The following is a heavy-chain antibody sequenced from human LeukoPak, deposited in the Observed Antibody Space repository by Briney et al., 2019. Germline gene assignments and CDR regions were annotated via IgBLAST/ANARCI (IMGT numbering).Heavy chain of an antibody. CDR1: GFTFSSYG. J-gene: IGHJ6*02. CDR3: ARGRGYSSSSTDMDV. D-gene: IGHD6-6*01. V-gene: IGHV3-21*01. Sequence: PGGSLRLSCATSGFTFSSYGMSWVRQAPGKGLEWVSSISGGGSYIYYADSVKDRFTISRDNAENSLYLQMNSLRVEDTAVYYCARGRGYSSSSTDMDVWGRGTTVIVSS. CDR2: ISGGGSYI.